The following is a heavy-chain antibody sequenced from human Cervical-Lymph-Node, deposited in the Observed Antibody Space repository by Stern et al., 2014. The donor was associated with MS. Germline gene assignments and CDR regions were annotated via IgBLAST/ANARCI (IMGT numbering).Heavy chain of an antibody. Sequence: VEPVESGAEVKKPGSSVKVSFKASGGTFSSERITWVRQAPGQRLEWMGRIIPMLVIAVYAQRFQDKVTITADKSTNTAYLELKSLKSEDTAVYYCARGSPGLDYWGQGTLVTVSS. D-gene: IGHD3/OR15-3a*01. CDR3: ARGSPGLDY. V-gene: IGHV1-69*09. CDR2: IIPMLVIA. CDR1: GGTFSSER. J-gene: IGHJ4*02.